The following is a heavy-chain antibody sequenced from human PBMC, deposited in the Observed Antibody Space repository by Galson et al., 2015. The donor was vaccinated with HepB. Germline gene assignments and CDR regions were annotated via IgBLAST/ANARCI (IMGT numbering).Heavy chain of an antibody. CDR3: AKGRYYDSSGYYVFDY. CDR2: ISYDGSNK. D-gene: IGHD3-22*01. V-gene: IGHV3-30*18. CDR1: GFTFSSYG. Sequence: SLRLSCAASGFTFSSYGMHWVRQAPGKGLEWVAVISYDGSNKYYADSVKGRFTISRDNSKNTLYLQMNSLRAEDTAVYYCAKGRYYDSSGYYVFDYWGQGTLVTVSS. J-gene: IGHJ4*02.